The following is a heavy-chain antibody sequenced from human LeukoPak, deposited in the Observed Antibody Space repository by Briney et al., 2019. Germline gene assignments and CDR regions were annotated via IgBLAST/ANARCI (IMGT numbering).Heavy chain of an antibody. J-gene: IGHJ4*02. V-gene: IGHV3-48*03. Sequence: PGGSLRLSCAASGFTFSSYEMNWVRQAPGKGLEWVSYISSSGSTTYYADSVKGRFTISRDNAKNSLYLQMNSLRAEDTAVYYCARSTVWFGEPNFDYWGQGTLVTVSS. D-gene: IGHD3-10*01. CDR2: ISSSGSTT. CDR1: GFTFSSYE. CDR3: ARSTVWFGEPNFDY.